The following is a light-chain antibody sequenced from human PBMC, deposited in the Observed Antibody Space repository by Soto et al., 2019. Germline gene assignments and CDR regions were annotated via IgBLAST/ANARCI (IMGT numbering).Light chain of an antibody. CDR2: DAS. Sequence: ETVLTQSPATLSLSPGERSTLSCRASQSISSYLAWYQQKPGQAPRLLIYDASNRATGIPARFSGSGSGTEFTLTISSLQSDDFATYYCQHYNSYSEAFGQGTKVDI. V-gene: IGKV3-11*01. CDR1: QSISSY. J-gene: IGKJ1*01. CDR3: QHYNSYSEA.